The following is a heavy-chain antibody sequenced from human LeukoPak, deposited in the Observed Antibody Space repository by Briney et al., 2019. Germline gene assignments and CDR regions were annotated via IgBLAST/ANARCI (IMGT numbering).Heavy chain of an antibody. J-gene: IGHJ4*02. CDR3: ARDDGYNNTGITY. CDR1: GGSISSYY. V-gene: IGHV4-59*12. D-gene: IGHD5-24*01. CDR2: IYYSGST. Sequence: PSETLSLTCTVSGGSISSYYRSWIRQPPGKGLEWIGYIYYSGSTNYNPSLKSRATLSIHSTKNQFSLTMTSVTAADSAVYFCARDDGYNNTGITYWGQGTLVTVSS.